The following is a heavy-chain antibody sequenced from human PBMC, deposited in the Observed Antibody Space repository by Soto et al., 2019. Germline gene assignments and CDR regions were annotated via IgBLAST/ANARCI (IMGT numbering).Heavy chain of an antibody. CDR3: AREGYSSSLATFDY. CDR2: MNPNSGGT. Sequence: GASVKVSCKASGYIFTNYDINWVRQAPGQGLEWMGWMNPNSGGTDYARKFQGRVTMTRDTSISTAYMELSSLRSDDTAVYYCAREGYSSSLATFDYWGQGTLVTVSS. CDR1: GYIFTNYD. D-gene: IGHD6-6*01. V-gene: IGHV1-8*01. J-gene: IGHJ4*02.